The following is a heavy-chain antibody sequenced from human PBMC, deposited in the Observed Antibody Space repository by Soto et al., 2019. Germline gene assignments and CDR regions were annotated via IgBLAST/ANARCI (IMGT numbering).Heavy chain of an antibody. V-gene: IGHV3-72*01. CDR1: GFTFSDHY. CDR2: SRNKANSYTT. CDR3: TSGAVVTRLSGLDV. J-gene: IGHJ6*02. D-gene: IGHD6-6*01. Sequence: EVQLVESGGGLVQPGGSLRLSCAASGFTFSDHYMDWVRQAPGKGLEWLARSRNKANSYTTESAASVRGRFTISRDDSKNSLYLQMNSLRSEDTAVYHCTSGAVVTRLSGLDVWGQGTTVIVS.